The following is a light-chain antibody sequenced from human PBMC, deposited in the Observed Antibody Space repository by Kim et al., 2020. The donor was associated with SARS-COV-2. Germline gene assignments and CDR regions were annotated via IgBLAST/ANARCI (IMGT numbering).Light chain of an antibody. Sequence: APGKAARITCGGSNIGTNIVHWYQQKPGQAPVLVIYYNIARPSAIPERFSGSNSGNTATLSISRVEAGDEADYYCQVWDGSSDHVLFGGGTQLTVL. CDR2: YNI. CDR3: QVWDGSSDHVL. CDR1: NIGTNI. J-gene: IGLJ2*01. V-gene: IGLV3-21*04.